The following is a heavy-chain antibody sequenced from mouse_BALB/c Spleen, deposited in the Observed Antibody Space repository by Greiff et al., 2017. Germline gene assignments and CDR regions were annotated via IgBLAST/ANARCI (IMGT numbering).Heavy chain of an antibody. CDR1: GFTFSNYW. CDR2: IRLKSNNYAT. CDR3: TRGTVVPMDY. Sequence: DVMLVESGGGLVQPGGSMKLSCVASGFTFSNYWMNWVRQSPEKGLEWVAEIRLKSNNYATHYAESVKGRFTISRDDSKSSVYLQMNNLRAEDTGIYYCTRGTVVPMDYWGQGTSVTVSS. J-gene: IGHJ4*01. D-gene: IGHD1-1*01. V-gene: IGHV6-6*02.